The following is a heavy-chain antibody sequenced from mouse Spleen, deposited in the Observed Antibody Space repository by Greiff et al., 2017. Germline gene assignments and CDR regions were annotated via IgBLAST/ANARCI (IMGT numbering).Heavy chain of an antibody. V-gene: IGHV5-6-3*01. Sequence: EVKLMESGGGLVQPGGSLKLSCAASGFTFSSYGMSWVRQTPDKRLELVATINSNGGSTYYPDSVKGRFTISRDNAKNTLYLQMSSLKSEDTAMYYCAREWDYYGSSYWYFDVWGAGTTVTVSS. J-gene: IGHJ1*01. CDR1: GFTFSSYG. CDR3: AREWDYYGSSYWYFDV. D-gene: IGHD1-1*01. CDR2: INSNGGST.